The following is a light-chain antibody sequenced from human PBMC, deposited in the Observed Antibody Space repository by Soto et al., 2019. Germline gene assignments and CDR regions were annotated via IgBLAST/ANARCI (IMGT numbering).Light chain of an antibody. CDR2: DTS. CDR3: LLPYSDALL. CDR1: TGAVTGGHY. J-gene: IGLJ7*01. V-gene: IGLV7-46*01. Sequence: QSVVTQVTSLSVSPGGTVTLPCGSSTGAVTGGHYPYWFQQKPGQAPRTLIYDTSNKQSRTPARCSGSLLGGKAALTRSGAQPEAEYDYDCLLPYSDALLFGGGTQLTVL.